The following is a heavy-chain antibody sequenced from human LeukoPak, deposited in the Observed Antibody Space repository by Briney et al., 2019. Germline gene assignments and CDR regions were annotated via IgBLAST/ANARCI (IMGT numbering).Heavy chain of an antibody. D-gene: IGHD6-25*01. J-gene: IGHJ4*02. CDR3: ARGASGNYHVFDS. CDR1: GFSLSSYF. V-gene: IGHV3-11*04. Sequence: PGGSLRLSCEASGFSLSSYFISWIRQAPGKGLEWISYITNTGRSTNYADAVKGRFTISRDNGKQSVYLEMTDLRAEDTAVYYCARGASGNYHVFDSWGQGTLVIVSS. CDR2: ITNTGRST.